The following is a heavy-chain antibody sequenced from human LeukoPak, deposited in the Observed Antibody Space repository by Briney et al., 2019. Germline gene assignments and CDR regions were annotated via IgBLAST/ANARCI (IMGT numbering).Heavy chain of an antibody. D-gene: IGHD6-13*01. CDR3: ARKGSSWYYFDY. V-gene: IGHV3-48*03. Sequence: GGSLRLSCAASGFTFRSYEMNWVRQAPGKGLAWVSYISGSGSTKYYADSVKGRFTISRDNAKNSLYLQMNSLRADDTAVYYCARKGSSWYYFDYWGQGTLVTVSS. J-gene: IGHJ4*02. CDR2: ISGSGSTK. CDR1: GFTFRSYE.